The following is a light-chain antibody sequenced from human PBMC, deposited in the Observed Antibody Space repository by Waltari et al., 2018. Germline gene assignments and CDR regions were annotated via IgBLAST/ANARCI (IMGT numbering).Light chain of an antibody. CDR2: GNN. J-gene: IGLJ2*01. CDR1: SSNIGAGHD. CDR3: SAFDSSLVEVV. Sequence: QSVLTQPPSVSGAPGQRVTISCTGSSSNIGAGHDVHWYQVFPGTAPKLLIYGNNKRPSGISDRFAASTSGNTAFLIITGLQPEDEADYYCSAFDSSLVEVVFGGGTKLTVL. V-gene: IGLV1-40*01.